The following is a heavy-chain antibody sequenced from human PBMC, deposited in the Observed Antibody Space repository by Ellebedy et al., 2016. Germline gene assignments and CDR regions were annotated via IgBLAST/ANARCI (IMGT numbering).Heavy chain of an antibody. D-gene: IGHD6-19*01. V-gene: IGHV3-23*01. J-gene: IGHJ4*02. CDR3: ARDRGWYGVFDY. CDR1: GFTFSSYA. CDR2: ISGSGGST. Sequence: GESLKISXTASGFTFSSYAMSWVRQAPGKGLEWVSAISGSGGSTYYADSVKGRFTISRDNSKNTLYLQMNSLRAEDTAVYYCARDRGWYGVFDYWGQGILVTVSS.